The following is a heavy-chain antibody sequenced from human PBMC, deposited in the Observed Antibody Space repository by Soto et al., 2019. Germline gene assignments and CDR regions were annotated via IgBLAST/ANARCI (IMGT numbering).Heavy chain of an antibody. V-gene: IGHV1-69*12. Sequence: QVQLVQSGAEVKKPGSSVKVSCKASGGTFSSYAISWVRQAPGQGLEWMGGSIPIFGTANYAQKFQGRVTITADESTSTAYMELSSLRSEDTAVYYCARRWELHSQYYFDYWGQGTLVTVSS. J-gene: IGHJ4*02. CDR1: GGTFSSYA. CDR3: ARRWELHSQYYFDY. D-gene: IGHD1-26*01. CDR2: SIPIFGTA.